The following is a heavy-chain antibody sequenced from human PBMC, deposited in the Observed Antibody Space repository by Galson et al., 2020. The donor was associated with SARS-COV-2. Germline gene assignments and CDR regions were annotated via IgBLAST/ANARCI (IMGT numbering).Heavy chain of an antibody. V-gene: IGHV1-2*02. CDR1: GYTFTGYY. CDR2: INPNSGGT. Sequence: GESLKISCKASGYTFTGYYMHWVRQAPGQGLEWMGWINPNSGGTNYAQKFQGRVTMTRDTSISTAYMELSRLRSDDTAVYYCARDSLESSSWQFDYWGLGTLVTVSS. CDR3: ARDSLESSSWQFDY. J-gene: IGHJ4*02. D-gene: IGHD6-13*01.